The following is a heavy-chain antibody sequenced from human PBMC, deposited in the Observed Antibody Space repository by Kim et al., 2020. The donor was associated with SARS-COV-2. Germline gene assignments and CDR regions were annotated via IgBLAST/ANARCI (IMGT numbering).Heavy chain of an antibody. Sequence: SETLSLTCTVSGYSISSGYYWGWIRQPPGKGLEWIGSIYHSGSTYYNPSLKSRVTISVDTSMNQFSLKLSSVTAADTAVYYCARGLWFGESNFDYWGQGTLVTVSS. J-gene: IGHJ4*02. CDR2: IYHSGST. CDR3: ARGLWFGESNFDY. V-gene: IGHV4-38-2*02. CDR1: GYSISSGYY. D-gene: IGHD3-10*01.